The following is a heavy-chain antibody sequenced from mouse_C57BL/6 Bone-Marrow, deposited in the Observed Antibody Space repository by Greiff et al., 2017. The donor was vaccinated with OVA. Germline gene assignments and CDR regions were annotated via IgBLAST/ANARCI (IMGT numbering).Heavy chain of an antibody. CDR3: ARGVLRRSYFDY. D-gene: IGHD1-1*01. CDR1: GYTFTSYW. V-gene: IGHV1-53*01. J-gene: IGHJ2*01. CDR2: INPSNGGT. Sequence: VKLQQPGTELVKPGASVKLSCKASGYTFTSYWMHWVKQRPGQGLEWIGNINPSNGGTNYNEKFKSKATLTVDKSSSTAYMQLSSLTSEDSAVYYCARGVLRRSYFDYWGQGTTLTVSS.